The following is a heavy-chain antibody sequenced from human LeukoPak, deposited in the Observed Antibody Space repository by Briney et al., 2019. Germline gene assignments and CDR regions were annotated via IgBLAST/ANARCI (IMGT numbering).Heavy chain of an antibody. CDR3: AKTISSWDPWYFDY. V-gene: IGHV3-30*02. D-gene: IGHD6-13*01. CDR2: IRYDGSNK. Sequence: GGSLRLSCAASGFTFSSYGMHWVRQAPGKGLEWVAFIRYDGSNKYYADSVKGRFTISRDNSKNTLYLQMNSLRAEDTAVYYCAKTISSWDPWYFDYGGQGTLVTVSS. J-gene: IGHJ4*02. CDR1: GFTFSSYG.